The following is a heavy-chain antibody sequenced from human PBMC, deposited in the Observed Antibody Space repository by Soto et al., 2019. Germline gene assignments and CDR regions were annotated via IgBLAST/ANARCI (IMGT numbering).Heavy chain of an antibody. Sequence: GGSLRLSCAASGFTFSSYAMSWVRQAPGQGLEWVSAISGSGGSTYYADSVKGRFTISRDNSKNTLYLQMNSLRAEDTAVYFCVKGLYIVVVVAATPYYFDYWGQGTLVTVSS. CDR3: VKGLYIVVVVAATPYYFDY. V-gene: IGHV3-23*01. CDR1: GFTFSSYA. J-gene: IGHJ4*02. CDR2: ISGSGGST. D-gene: IGHD2-15*01.